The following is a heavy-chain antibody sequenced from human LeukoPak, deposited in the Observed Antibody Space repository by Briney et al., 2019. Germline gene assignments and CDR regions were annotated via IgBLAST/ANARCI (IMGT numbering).Heavy chain of an antibody. J-gene: IGHJ5*02. D-gene: IGHD6-19*01. CDR1: GFTFINYA. V-gene: IGHV3-23*01. Sequence: GGSLRLSCAASGFTFINYAMSGVRQAPSKGLEWVSTIRTSGDNTYYADSVKGRFTISRDNSKNTLYLQMISLRAEDTALYYCAKCVTGWPNWFDPWGQGTLVTVSS. CDR3: AKCVTGWPNWFDP. CDR2: IRTSGDNT.